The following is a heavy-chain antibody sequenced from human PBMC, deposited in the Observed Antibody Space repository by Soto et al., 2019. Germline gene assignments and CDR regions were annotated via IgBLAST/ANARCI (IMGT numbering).Heavy chain of an antibody. V-gene: IGHV3-23*01. D-gene: IGHD2-21*02. Sequence: GGSLRLSCAVSGFMFSSYAMTWVRQAPGKGLEWVSSISGSGGSTHYSDSVRGRFTISRDNSKKMLYLEMNSLKGDDTAVYYCAKDGSWGDHYYFDNWGQGTLVTVSS. CDR2: ISGSGGST. CDR3: AKDGSWGDHYYFDN. J-gene: IGHJ4*02. CDR1: GFMFSSYA.